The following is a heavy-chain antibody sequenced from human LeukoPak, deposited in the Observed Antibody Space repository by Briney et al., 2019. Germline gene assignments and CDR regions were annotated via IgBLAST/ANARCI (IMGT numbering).Heavy chain of an antibody. D-gene: IGHD3-10*01. CDR2: IKQDGSEK. J-gene: IGHJ4*02. CDR3: ARYYNPDY. CDR1: GFTFSSTW. Sequence: GGSLRLSCAASGFTFSSTWMSWVRQVPGKGLEWVANIKQDGSEKYYVDSVKGRFTISRDNAKNSLYLQMSSLRAEDTAVYYCARYYNPDYWGQGTLVTVSS. V-gene: IGHV3-7*01.